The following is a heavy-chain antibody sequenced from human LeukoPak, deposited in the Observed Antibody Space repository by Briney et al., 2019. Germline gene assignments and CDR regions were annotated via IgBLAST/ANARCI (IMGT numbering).Heavy chain of an antibody. J-gene: IGHJ4*02. CDR2: IKQDGSEK. D-gene: IGHD6-13*01. V-gene: IGHV3-7*01. CDR1: GFTFSSYW. Sequence: GGSLRLSCAASGFTFSSYWMSWVRQAPGKGLEWVANIKQDGSEKYYVDSVKGRFTISRDNAKNSLYLQMNSLRAEDTAVYYCARGYSSSWYGGYDYWGQETLVTVSS. CDR3: ARGYSSSWYGGYDY.